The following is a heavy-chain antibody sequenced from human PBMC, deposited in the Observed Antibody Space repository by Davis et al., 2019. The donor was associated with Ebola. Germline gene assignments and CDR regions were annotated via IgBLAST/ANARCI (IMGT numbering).Heavy chain of an antibody. V-gene: IGHV1-2*02. CDR2: INPNSGGT. J-gene: IGHJ4*02. CDR3: ARDGADCSGGTCQAYFDY. Sequence: ASVKVSCKASGYTFTSYGISWVRQAPGQGLEWMGWINPNSGGTNYAQKFQGRVSMTRDTSISTAYMELSRLRSDDTAVYYCARDGADCSGGTCQAYFDYWGQGTLVTVSS. D-gene: IGHD2-15*01. CDR1: GYTFTSYG.